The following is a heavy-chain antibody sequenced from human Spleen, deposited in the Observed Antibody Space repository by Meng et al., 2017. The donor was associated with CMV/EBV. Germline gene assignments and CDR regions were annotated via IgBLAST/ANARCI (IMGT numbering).Heavy chain of an antibody. V-gene: IGHV3-69-1*02. J-gene: IGHJ4*02. CDR1: QFPFSGHS. CDR3: ARVYGDYCDY. CDR2: ISSSSDI. D-gene: IGHD4-17*01. Sequence: GGSLRLSCTAFQFPFSGHSMNWVRQAPGKGLEWVSSISSSSDIFYADSMKGRFTISRDNAKNSLSLQMNSLTAEDTAVYYCARVYGDYCDYWGQGTLVTVSS.